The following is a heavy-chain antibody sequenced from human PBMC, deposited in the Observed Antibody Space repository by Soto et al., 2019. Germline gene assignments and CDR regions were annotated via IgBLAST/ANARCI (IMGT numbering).Heavy chain of an antibody. J-gene: IGHJ4*02. CDR1: GASFSGYY. Sequence: ETLSLTCTVYGASFSGYYWSWIRQPPGKGLEWIGEINHSGSTNYNPSLKSRVTISVDTSKNQFSLKLSSVTAADTAVYYCARSSPGHCSGGSCHRRRSDYWGQGTLVTVYS. CDR3: ARSSPGHCSGGSCHRRRSDY. D-gene: IGHD2-15*01. CDR2: INHSGST. V-gene: IGHV4-34*01.